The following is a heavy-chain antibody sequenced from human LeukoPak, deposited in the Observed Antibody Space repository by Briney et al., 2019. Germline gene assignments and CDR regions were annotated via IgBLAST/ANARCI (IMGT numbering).Heavy chain of an antibody. J-gene: IGHJ5*02. Sequence: GGSLRLSCAASGFTFNNYAMNWVRQAPGKGLEWVSSISGGGETTYYADSAKGRFTISRDNSKNTLYLQMNSLRAEDTAVYYCAKHGSGSYYLWIVSDWFDPWGQGTLVTVSS. CDR2: ISGGGETT. CDR3: AKHGSGSYYLWIVSDWFDP. CDR1: GFTFNNYA. V-gene: IGHV3-23*01. D-gene: IGHD3-10*01.